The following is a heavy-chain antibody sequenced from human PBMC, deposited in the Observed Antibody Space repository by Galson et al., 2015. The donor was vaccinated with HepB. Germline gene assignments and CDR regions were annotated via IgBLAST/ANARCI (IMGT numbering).Heavy chain of an antibody. CDR2: INPNSGGT. V-gene: IGHV1-2*02. Sequence: SVKVSCKASGYTFTSYYMHWVRQAPGQGLEWMGWINPNSGGTNYAQKFQGRVTMTRDTSISTAYMELSRLRSDDTAVYYCAREDYGAIGFDYWGQGTLVTVSS. CDR1: GYTFTSYY. J-gene: IGHJ4*02. CDR3: AREDYGAIGFDY. D-gene: IGHD4/OR15-4a*01.